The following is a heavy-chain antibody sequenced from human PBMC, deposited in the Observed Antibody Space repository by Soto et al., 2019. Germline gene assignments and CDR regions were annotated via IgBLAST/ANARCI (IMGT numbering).Heavy chain of an antibody. V-gene: IGHV3-33*01. CDR1: GFTFSSYG. Sequence: QVQLVESGGGVVQPGRSLRLSCAASGFTFSSYGMHWVRQAPGKGLEWVAVIWYDGSNKYYADSVKGRFTISRDNSKNTLYLQMNCLRAEDTAVYYCARGGRYYGSGIRMDVWGQGTTVTFSS. J-gene: IGHJ6*02. D-gene: IGHD3-10*01. CDR3: ARGGRYYGSGIRMDV. CDR2: IWYDGSNK.